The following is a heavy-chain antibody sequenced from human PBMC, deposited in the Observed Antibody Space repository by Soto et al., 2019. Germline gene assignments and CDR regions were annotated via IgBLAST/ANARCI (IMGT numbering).Heavy chain of an antibody. CDR1: GYTFTTYG. CDR3: ARGPTDYYDNSGDYFLDY. D-gene: IGHD3-22*01. CDR2: ISTYNGNT. Sequence: QVQLVQSGAEVKKPGASVKVSCKASGYTFTTYGMSWVRQAPGQGLDWMGWISTYNGNTKYAERLQGKVTMTTDTTTVTAYMGLRSLRSDDTAVFYCARGPTDYYDNSGDYFLDYWGQGTLVTVSS. J-gene: IGHJ4*02. V-gene: IGHV1-18*01.